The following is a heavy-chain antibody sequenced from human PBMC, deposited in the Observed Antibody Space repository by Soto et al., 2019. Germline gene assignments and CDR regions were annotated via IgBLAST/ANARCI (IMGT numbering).Heavy chain of an antibody. CDR1: GFTFSSYG. CDR2: IWYDGSKK. J-gene: IGHJ4*02. CDR3: ARDCAGYSSGWYQRGVVGY. V-gene: IGHV3-33*01. Sequence: QVQLVESGGGVVQPGRSLRLSCAASGFTFSSYGMHWVRQAPGKGLEWVAVIWYDGSKKYYADSVKGRVTISRDNSKNTLYLKMNSLRAEDTAVYYCARDCAGYSSGWYQRGVVGYWGQGTLVTVSS. D-gene: IGHD6-19*01.